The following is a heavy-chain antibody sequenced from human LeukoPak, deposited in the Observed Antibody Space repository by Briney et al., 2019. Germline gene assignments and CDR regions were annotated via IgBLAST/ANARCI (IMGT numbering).Heavy chain of an antibody. V-gene: IGHV4-39*02. J-gene: IGHJ4*02. D-gene: IGHD2-2*01. CDR1: GGSIRSSSYY. CDR3: AREPEGYCSSTRCSNRYYFDY. Sequence: KPSETLSLTCTVSGGSIRSSSYYWGWIRHPPGKGLGWIGRIYYSGSTYYNPSLKSRVTISVDTSKNHFSLKLRSVTAADTAVYYCAREPEGYCSSTRCSNRYYFDYWGQGTLVTVSS. CDR2: IYYSGST.